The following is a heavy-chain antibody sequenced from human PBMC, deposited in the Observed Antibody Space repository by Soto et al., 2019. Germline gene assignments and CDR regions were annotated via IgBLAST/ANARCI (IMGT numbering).Heavy chain of an antibody. V-gene: IGHV1-18*01. D-gene: IGHD3-22*01. Sequence: ASVKVSCKASGYTFTSCGISWVRQAPGQGLEWMGWISAYNGNTNYAQKLQGRVTMTTDTSTSTAYMELRSLRSDDTAVYYCARQYYYDSSGYYFPYGMDVWGQGTTVTVSS. J-gene: IGHJ6*02. CDR1: GYTFTSCG. CDR3: ARQYYYDSSGYYFPYGMDV. CDR2: ISAYNGNT.